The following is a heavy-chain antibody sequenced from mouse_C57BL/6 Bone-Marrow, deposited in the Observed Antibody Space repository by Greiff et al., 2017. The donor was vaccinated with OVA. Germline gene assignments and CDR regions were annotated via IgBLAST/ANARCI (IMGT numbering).Heavy chain of an antibody. CDR3: ARTLYGSRNYFDD. J-gene: IGHJ2*01. V-gene: IGHV1-74*01. CDR2: IHPSDSET. D-gene: IGHD1-1*01. Sequence: QVQLQQPGAELVRPGTSVKLSCKASGYSFTHFWMNWVKQRPGQGLEWLAMIHPSDSETRLNQKFKDRAKLTVDKSSNTAYMQLASPTSEDSAVYYCARTLYGSRNYFDDWGQGTALTVSS. CDR1: GYSFTHFW.